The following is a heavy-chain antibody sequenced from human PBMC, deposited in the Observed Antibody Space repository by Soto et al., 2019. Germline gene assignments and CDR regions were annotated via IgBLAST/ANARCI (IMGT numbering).Heavy chain of an antibody. V-gene: IGHV4-31*03. CDR2: IYYSGST. CDR1: GGSISIGGYY. J-gene: IGHJ4*02. Sequence: SETLSLTCTVSGGSISIGGYYWSCIRQHPGKGLEWIGYIYYSGSTYYNPSLKSRVTISVDTSKNQFSLKLSSVTAADTAVYYCARGRRYYGSGSYNFDYWGQGTLVTVSS. D-gene: IGHD3-10*01. CDR3: ARGRRYYGSGSYNFDY.